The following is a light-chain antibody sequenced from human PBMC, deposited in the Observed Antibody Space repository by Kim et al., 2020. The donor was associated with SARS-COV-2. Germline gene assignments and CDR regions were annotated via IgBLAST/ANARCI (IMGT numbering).Light chain of an antibody. CDR1: SSNIGSNY. CDR3: AAWDDSLSGWV. CDR2: RNN. J-gene: IGLJ3*02. Sequence: ELTQPPSASGTPGQRVTISCSGSSSNIGSNYVYWYQQLPGPAPKLLIYRNNQRPLGVPDRFSGSKSGTSASLAISGLRSEDEADYYCAAWDDSLSGWV. V-gene: IGLV1-47*01.